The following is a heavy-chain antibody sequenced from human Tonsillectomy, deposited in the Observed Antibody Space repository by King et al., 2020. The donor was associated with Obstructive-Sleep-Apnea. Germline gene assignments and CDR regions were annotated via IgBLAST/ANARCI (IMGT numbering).Heavy chain of an antibody. V-gene: IGHV5-10-1*03. Sequence: QLVQSGAEVKKPGESLRISCKGSGYSFTSYWISWVRQMPGKGLEWMGKIDPSDSYSNYSPSFQGHVTISPDRSISTAYLRWSSLKASDTAIYYCARHIMAVAGDRVYFDYWGQGTLVTVSS. CDR2: IDPSDSYS. J-gene: IGHJ4*02. CDR1: GYSFTSYW. D-gene: IGHD6-19*01. CDR3: ARHIMAVAGDRVYFDY.